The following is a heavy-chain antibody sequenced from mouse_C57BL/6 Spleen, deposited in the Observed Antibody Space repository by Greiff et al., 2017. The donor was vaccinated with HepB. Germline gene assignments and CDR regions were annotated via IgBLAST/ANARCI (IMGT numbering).Heavy chain of an antibody. CDR1: GFNIKDYY. CDR2: IDPEDGET. J-gene: IGHJ3*01. Sequence: VQLKESGAELVKPGASVKLSCTASGFNIKDYYMHWVKQRTEQGLEWIGRIDPEDGETKYAPKFQGKATITADTSSNTAYLQLSSLTSEDTAVYYCARYPTVVATDAYWGQGTLVTVSA. CDR3: ARYPTVVATDAY. D-gene: IGHD1-1*01. V-gene: IGHV14-2*01.